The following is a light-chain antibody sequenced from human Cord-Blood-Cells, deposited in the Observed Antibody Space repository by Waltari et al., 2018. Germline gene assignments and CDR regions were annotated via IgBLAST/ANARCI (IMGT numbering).Light chain of an antibody. J-gene: IGLJ1*01. CDR2: EGS. CDR1: SPDVWCSHL. CDR3: SPYAGNSTEV. Sequence: HSALNPPASVSGSPGHSLHTSRAGTSPDVWCSHLVSWYQQHRGKPPKLMIYEGSKRPPGVSNRFAGSKSGNTASLTISGLRAEDEADYYCSPYAGNSTEVFGSGTKVTVL. V-gene: IGLV2-23*01.